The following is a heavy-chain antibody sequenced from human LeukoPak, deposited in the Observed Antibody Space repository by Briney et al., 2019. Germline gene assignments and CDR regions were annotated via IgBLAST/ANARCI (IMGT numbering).Heavy chain of an antibody. Sequence: PAETLSLTCTVSDGSISSYYWSWIRQPPGKGLEWIGYIYYSGSTNYNPSLKSRVTISVDTSKNQFSLKLSSVTAADTAVYYCARERAGSSWHEGWFDPWGQGTLVTVSS. V-gene: IGHV4-59*01. J-gene: IGHJ5*02. CDR3: ARERAGSSWHEGWFDP. CDR2: IYYSGST. D-gene: IGHD6-13*01. CDR1: DGSISSYY.